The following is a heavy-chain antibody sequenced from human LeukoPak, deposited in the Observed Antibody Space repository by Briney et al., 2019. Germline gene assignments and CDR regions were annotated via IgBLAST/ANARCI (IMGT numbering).Heavy chain of an antibody. CDR2: IRNKANSYTT. J-gene: IGHJ3*01. V-gene: IGHV3-72*01. CDR3: ASNVDSGVDA. CDR1: GFTFSDHY. D-gene: IGHD5-12*01. Sequence: GGSLRLSCVASGFTFSDHYMDWVRQAPGKGLEWVGRIRNKANSYTTEYVASVKGRFTISRDDSKDSLSLQMNGLNTGDTAMYYCASNVDSGVDAWGQGKMVTVSS.